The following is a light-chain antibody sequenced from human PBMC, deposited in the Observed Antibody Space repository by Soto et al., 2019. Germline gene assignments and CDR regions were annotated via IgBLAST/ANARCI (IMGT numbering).Light chain of an antibody. Sequence: DIQMTQSPSSLSASVGARVTITCQASQDSSNYLNWYQQKPGKAPKLLTYDASNLETGVPSRFSGSGYGTDFTFTISSLQPEDIATYYCQQYDNLPITFGQGTRLEIK. V-gene: IGKV1-33*01. J-gene: IGKJ5*01. CDR2: DAS. CDR1: QDSSNY. CDR3: QQYDNLPIT.